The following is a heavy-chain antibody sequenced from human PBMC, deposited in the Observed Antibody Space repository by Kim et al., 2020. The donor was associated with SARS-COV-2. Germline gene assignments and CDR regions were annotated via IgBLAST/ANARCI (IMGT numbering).Heavy chain of an antibody. J-gene: IGHJ4*02. V-gene: IGHV3-15*01. Sequence: GGSLRLSCAASGFTFSNAWMSWVRQAPGKGLEWVGRIKSKTDGGTTDYAAPVKGRFTISRDDPKNTLYLQMNSLKTEDTAVYYCTTVDPLDSSSLDYWGQGTLVTVSA. CDR2: IKSKTDGGTT. CDR1: GFTFSNAW. D-gene: IGHD6-6*01. CDR3: TTVDPLDSSSLDY.